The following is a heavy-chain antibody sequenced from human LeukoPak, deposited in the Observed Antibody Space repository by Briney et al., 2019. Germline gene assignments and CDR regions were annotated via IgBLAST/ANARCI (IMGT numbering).Heavy chain of an antibody. Sequence: GASVKVSCKASGYTFTTYAISWVRQAPGQGLEWMGWISAYNGNTNYAQKLQGRVSMTTDTSTSTAYMELRSLRSDDTAVYYCAVLGYCSSTSCYGLYYYGMGVWGQGTTVTVSS. CDR3: AVLGYCSSTSCYGLYYYGMGV. CDR2: ISAYNGNT. D-gene: IGHD2-2*01. V-gene: IGHV1-18*01. J-gene: IGHJ6*02. CDR1: GYTFTTYA.